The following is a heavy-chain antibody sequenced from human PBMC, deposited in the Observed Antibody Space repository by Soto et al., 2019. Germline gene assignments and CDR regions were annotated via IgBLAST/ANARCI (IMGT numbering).Heavy chain of an antibody. D-gene: IGHD6-19*01. J-gene: IGHJ4*02. Sequence: GGSLRLSCEASGFTFGSYSMNWVRHAPGKGLEWVSYITNDSGIKSYADSVKGRFAISRDNAEKSVYLQMNSLRDEDTAVYYCARVYSSGWYFDYWGQGTLVTVSS. CDR3: ARVYSSGWYFDY. CDR2: ITNDSGIK. V-gene: IGHV3-48*02. CDR1: GFTFGSYS.